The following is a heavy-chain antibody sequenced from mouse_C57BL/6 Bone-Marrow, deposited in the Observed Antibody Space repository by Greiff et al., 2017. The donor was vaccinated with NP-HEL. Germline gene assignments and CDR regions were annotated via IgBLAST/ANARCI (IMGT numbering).Heavy chain of an antibody. CDR3: ASGYYYGSSYGFAY. V-gene: IGHV1-39*01. CDR2: INPNYGTT. Sequence: VQLKESGPELVKPGASVKISCKASGYSFTDYNMNWVKQSNGKSLEWIGVINPNYGTTSYNQKFKGKATLTVDQSSSTAYMQLNSLTSEDSAVYYCASGYYYGSSYGFAYWGQGTLVTVSA. J-gene: IGHJ3*01. CDR1: GYSFTDYN. D-gene: IGHD1-1*01.